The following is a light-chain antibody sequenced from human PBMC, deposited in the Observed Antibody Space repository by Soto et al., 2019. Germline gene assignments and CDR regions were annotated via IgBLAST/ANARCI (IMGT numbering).Light chain of an antibody. Sequence: EIVLTQSPGTLSLSPGERATLSCRASQSVSSSYLAWYQQKPGQAPRLLIYRASTRAAGLPDRFSGSGSGIEFTLTISSLQSEDFAVYYCQQYSHWPPLTFGGGTKVDI. CDR2: RAS. CDR3: QQYSHWPPLT. J-gene: IGKJ4*01. CDR1: QSVSSSY. V-gene: IGKV3-15*01.